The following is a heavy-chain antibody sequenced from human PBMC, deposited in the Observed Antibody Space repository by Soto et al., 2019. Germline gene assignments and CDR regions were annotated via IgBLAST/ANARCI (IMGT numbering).Heavy chain of an antibody. J-gene: IGHJ4*02. Sequence: EVQMVEFGGGLVQPGGSLRLSCAASGFDFSSHDMNWVRRAPGKGLEWIAYINRRGVTHYADSVEGRFSISRDNAQSAVFLQMLSRRDEDTAVYYCARDAAEINSYYIDFWGQGVLVTVSS. CDR1: GFDFSSHD. V-gene: IGHV3-48*02. D-gene: IGHD3-16*01. CDR3: ARDAAEINSYYIDF. CDR2: INRRGVT.